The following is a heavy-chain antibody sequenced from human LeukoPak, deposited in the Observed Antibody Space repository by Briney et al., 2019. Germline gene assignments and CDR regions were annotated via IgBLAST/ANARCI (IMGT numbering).Heavy chain of an antibody. CDR1: GFTFSSYA. V-gene: IGHV3-23*01. J-gene: IGHJ3*02. Sequence: GGSLSLSXAASGFTFSSYAMSWVRQTPGKGLEWVSAISGSSGSTYYADSVKGRFTISRDNSKNTRYLQMNSLRAEDTAVYYCAKVSVTMIVVVTSDAFDIWGQGTMVTVSS. D-gene: IGHD3-22*01. CDR3: AKVSVTMIVVVTSDAFDI. CDR2: ISGSSGST.